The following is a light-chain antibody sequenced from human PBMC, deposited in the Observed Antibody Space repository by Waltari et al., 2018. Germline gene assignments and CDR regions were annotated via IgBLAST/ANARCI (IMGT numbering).Light chain of an antibody. CDR3: LQYNNWPWT. V-gene: IGKV3-15*01. CDR2: DAS. J-gene: IGKJ1*01. CDR1: RSVVSN. Sequence: ETVMTQSPATLSVSPGESATLACRASRSVVSNLASYQQKPGQAPRLLIYDASTRATGVPAMFSGSGSGTDFTLTISSMQSEDFAVYSCLQYNNWPWTFGRGTKVEIK.